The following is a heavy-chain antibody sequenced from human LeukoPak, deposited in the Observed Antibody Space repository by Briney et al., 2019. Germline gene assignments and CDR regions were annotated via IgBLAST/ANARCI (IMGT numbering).Heavy chain of an antibody. Sequence: PGTSLRLSCAASGFTFSSCGMHWVRQAPGKGLEWVAVISYDGSNKFYADFVKGRFTTSRDNAKNTLYLQMNSLRAEDTAVYYCATGSGWTRNYFDYWGQGTLVTVSS. CDR3: ATGSGWTRNYFDY. D-gene: IGHD6-19*01. CDR2: ISYDGSNK. J-gene: IGHJ4*02. CDR1: GFTFSSCG. V-gene: IGHV3-30*03.